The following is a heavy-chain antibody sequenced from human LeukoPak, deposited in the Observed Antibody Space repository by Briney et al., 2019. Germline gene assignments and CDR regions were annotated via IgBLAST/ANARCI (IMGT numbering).Heavy chain of an antibody. D-gene: IGHD2-2*01. CDR3: AKGYCSSTSCYFNFDY. CDR2: ISGSGGST. Sequence: GGSLRLSCAASGFTFSSYAMSWVRQAPGKGLEWVSAISGSGGSTYYADSVKGRFTISRDYSKNTLYLQMNSLRAEDTAVYYCAKGYCSSTSCYFNFDYWGQGTLVTVSS. V-gene: IGHV3-23*01. CDR1: GFTFSSYA. J-gene: IGHJ4*02.